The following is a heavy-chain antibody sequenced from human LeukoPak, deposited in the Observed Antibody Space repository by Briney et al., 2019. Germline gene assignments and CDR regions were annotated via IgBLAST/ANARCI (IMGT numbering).Heavy chain of an antibody. CDR3: ARDRFKEQRVRYFDH. CDR2: ISSNGSAI. J-gene: IGHJ4*02. Sequence: PGGSLRLSCAASGFTFSSYEITSVRQAPGKGLEWISYISSNGSAIYYADSVKGRFTISRDNAKNSLYLQMNSLRAEDTAVYYCARDRFKEQRVRYFDHWGQGTLVTVSS. V-gene: IGHV3-48*03. CDR1: GFTFSSYE. D-gene: IGHD6-13*01.